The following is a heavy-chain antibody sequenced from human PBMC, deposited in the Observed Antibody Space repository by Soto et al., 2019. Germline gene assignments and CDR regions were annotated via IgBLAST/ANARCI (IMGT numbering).Heavy chain of an antibody. CDR2: IYPGDSDT. V-gene: IGHV5-51*01. CDR1: GYSFTSYW. J-gene: IGHJ6*02. CDR3: ARIGSLPTSFSYYYYGMDV. D-gene: IGHD1-26*01. Sequence: EVQLVQSGAEVKKPGESLKISCKGSGYSFTSYWIGWVRQMPGKGLEWMGIIYPGDSDTRYSPSFQGQVTISADKSISTAYRQWSRLKASDTAMYYCARIGSLPTSFSYYYYGMDVWGQGTTVTVSS.